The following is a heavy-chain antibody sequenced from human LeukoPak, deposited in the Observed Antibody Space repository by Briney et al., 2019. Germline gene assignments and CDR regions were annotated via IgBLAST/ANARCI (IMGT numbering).Heavy chain of an antibody. CDR2: ISGSGGST. Sequence: GGSLRLSCAASGFTFSSYAMSWVRQAPGKGLEWVSTISGSGGSTYYADSVKGRFTMSRDNSKNTLYLQMNSLRAEDTAVYYCARVGTTVVTPFDYWGQGTLVTVSS. V-gene: IGHV3-23*01. CDR3: ARVGTTVVTPFDY. J-gene: IGHJ4*02. CDR1: GFTFSSYA. D-gene: IGHD4-23*01.